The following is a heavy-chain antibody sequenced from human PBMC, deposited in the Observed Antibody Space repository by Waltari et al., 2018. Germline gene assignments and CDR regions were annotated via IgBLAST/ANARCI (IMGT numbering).Heavy chain of an antibody. D-gene: IGHD2-2*01. V-gene: IGHV4-34*01. J-gene: IGHJ3*02. CDR2: INHSGST. CDR3: ARDMGYCSSTSCYWEDDDAFDI. CDR1: GGSFSGYY. Sequence: QVQLQQWGAGLLKPSETLSLTCAVYGGSFSGYYWSWIRQPPGKGLEWIGEINHSGSTNYMPSLKSRVTISVDTSKNQFSLKLSSVTAADTAVYYCARDMGYCSSTSCYWEDDDAFDIWGQGTMVTVSS.